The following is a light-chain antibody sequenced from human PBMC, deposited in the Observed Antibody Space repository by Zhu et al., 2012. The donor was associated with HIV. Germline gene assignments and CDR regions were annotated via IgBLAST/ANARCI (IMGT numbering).Light chain of an antibody. V-gene: IGKV3-15*01. CDR2: GAS. J-gene: IGKJ2*01. CDR3: QQYNNWPPSYT. Sequence: EIVMTQSPATLSVSPGERATLSCRASQTVNSNLAWYQEILGQGPRLLIFGASIRAPGVPARFSGSGSGTEFTLTISSMQSEDVAIYYCQQYNNWPPSYTFGQGTKLEIK. CDR1: QTVNSN.